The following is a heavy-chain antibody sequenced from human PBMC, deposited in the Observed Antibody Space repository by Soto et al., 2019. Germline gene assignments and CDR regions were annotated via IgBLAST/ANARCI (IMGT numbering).Heavy chain of an antibody. CDR3: AGGGAAGKGRYYYYGMDA. J-gene: IGHJ6*02. V-gene: IGHV4-39*01. CDR1: GGSISSSSYY. D-gene: IGHD6-13*01. CDR2: IYYSGST. Sequence: SETLSLTCTVSGGSISSSSYYWGWIRQPPGKGLEWIGSIYYSGSTYYNPSLKSRVTISVDTSKNQFSLKLSSVTAADTAVYYCAGGGAAGKGRYYYYGMDAWGQGTMVTVSS.